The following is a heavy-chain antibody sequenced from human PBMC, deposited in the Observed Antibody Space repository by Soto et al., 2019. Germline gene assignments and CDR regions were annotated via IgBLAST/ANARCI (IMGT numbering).Heavy chain of an antibody. D-gene: IGHD2-15*01. CDR2: IHDSGRS. V-gene: IGHV4-59*01. CDR1: SDSITNYY. J-gene: IGHJ4*02. CDR3: ARVGGTRGWY. Sequence: QVQLQESGPGLVKPSETLSLTCTVSSDSITNYYWSWIRQSPGKGLEWIGYIHDSGRSNYNPSLRSRVKISVDTSNKHFSLKLNSVTAADTAVYYCARVGGTRGWYWGQGTLVTVSS.